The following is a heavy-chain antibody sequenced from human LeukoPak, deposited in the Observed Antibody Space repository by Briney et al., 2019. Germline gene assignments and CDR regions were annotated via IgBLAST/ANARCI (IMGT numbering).Heavy chain of an antibody. D-gene: IGHD1-20*01. CDR1: GFTLSDYY. CDR3: ARRRYNWNAIDY. J-gene: IGHJ4*02. CDR2: ISSSGNII. Sequence: GGSLRLSCAASGFTLSDYYMSWIRPAPGKGLEWVSYISSSGNIIYYADSVKGRFTISRDNAKNSLYLQMNSLRAEDTAVYYCARRRYNWNAIDYWGQGTLVTVSS. V-gene: IGHV3-11*01.